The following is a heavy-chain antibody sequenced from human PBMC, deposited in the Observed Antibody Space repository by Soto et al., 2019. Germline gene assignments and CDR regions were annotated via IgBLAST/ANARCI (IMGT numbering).Heavy chain of an antibody. D-gene: IGHD7-27*01. CDR2: IYKSATT. CDR3: ARGRYCLTGRCFPNWFDS. V-gene: IGHV4-30-4*01. Sequence: SETLSLTCSVSGDSISNLDYFWAWIRQPPGQALEYIGYIYKSATTYYNPSFESRVAISVYTSKSQFSLNVTSVTAADTAVYFCARGRYCLTGRCFPNWFDSWGQGALVTVSS. J-gene: IGHJ5*01. CDR1: GDSISNLDYF.